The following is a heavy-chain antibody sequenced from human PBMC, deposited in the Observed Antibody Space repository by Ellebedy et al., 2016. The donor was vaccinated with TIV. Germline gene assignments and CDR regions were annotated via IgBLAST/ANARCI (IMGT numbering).Heavy chain of an antibody. CDR3: AKARKVGDRYYFDY. CDR2: ISGSGANT. J-gene: IGHJ4*02. Sequence: GESLKISCVASGFTFSSYSMNWVRQAPGKGLEWVSAISGSGANTLYTDSVKGRFTLSRDNSKNTVDLHMNSLRGEDTALYYCAKARKVGDRYYFDYWGQGTLVTVSS. CDR1: GFTFSSYS. V-gene: IGHV3-23*01.